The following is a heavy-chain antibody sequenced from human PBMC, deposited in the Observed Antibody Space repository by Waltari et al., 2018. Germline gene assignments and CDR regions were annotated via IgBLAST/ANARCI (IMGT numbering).Heavy chain of an antibody. V-gene: IGHV1-69*08. CDR2: IIPIFGTA. Sequence: QVQLVQSGAEVKKPGSSVKVSCKASGGTFSTYAIRWVRQARGQGLEWMGRIIPIFGTANYAQKFQGRVTITADKATSTAYMELSSLRSEDTAVYYCARSYGSGYSFDYWGQGTLVTVSS. D-gene: IGHD3-10*01. CDR1: GGTFSTYA. CDR3: ARSYGSGYSFDY. J-gene: IGHJ4*02.